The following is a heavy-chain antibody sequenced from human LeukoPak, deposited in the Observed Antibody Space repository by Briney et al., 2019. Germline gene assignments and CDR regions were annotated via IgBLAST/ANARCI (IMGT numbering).Heavy chain of an antibody. CDR1: GASISSGGYY. Sequence: SQTLSLTCTVSGASISSGGYYWSWIRQHPGKGLEWIGYISYSGSPYYNPSLKSRVTISVDTSKNQISLKLSSVTAADTAVYYCARGARAGYNLEPFDNWGQGTLVTVSS. J-gene: IGHJ4*02. CDR2: ISYSGSP. V-gene: IGHV4-31*03. CDR3: ARGARAGYNLEPFDN. D-gene: IGHD5-24*01.